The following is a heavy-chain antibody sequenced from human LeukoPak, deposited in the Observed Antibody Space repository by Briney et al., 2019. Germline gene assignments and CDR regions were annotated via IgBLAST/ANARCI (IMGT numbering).Heavy chain of an antibody. Sequence: SETLSLTCTVSGGSISRSSYYWGWIRQPPGKGLEWIGSIYYSGSTYYNPSLKSRVTISVDTSKNQFSLKLSSVTAADTAVYYCAREVSSTAIINYWGQGTLVTVSS. D-gene: IGHD5-18*01. CDR3: AREVSSTAIINY. CDR2: IYYSGST. CDR1: GGSISRSSYY. J-gene: IGHJ4*02. V-gene: IGHV4-39*02.